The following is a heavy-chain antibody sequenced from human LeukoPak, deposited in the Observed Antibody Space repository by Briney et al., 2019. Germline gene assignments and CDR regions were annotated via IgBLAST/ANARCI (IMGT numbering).Heavy chain of an antibody. CDR2: IYSGGST. V-gene: IGHV3-66*01. D-gene: IGHD3-10*01. CDR3: AREGGDYTSGSYNDF. Sequence: GGSLRLSCAASGFTVSSNYMSWVRQAPGKGLEGVSVIYSGGSTYYADSVKGRFTISRDNAKNSLYLQMNSLRDEDTAVYYCAREGGDYTSGSYNDFWGQGTLVTVSS. J-gene: IGHJ4*02. CDR1: GFTVSSNY.